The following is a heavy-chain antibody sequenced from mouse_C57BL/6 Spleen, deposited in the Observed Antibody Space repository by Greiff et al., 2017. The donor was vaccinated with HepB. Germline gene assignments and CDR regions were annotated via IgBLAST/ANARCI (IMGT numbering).Heavy chain of an antibody. Sequence: QVQLQQSGAELVKPGSSVKLSCKASGYTFTSYWMNWVKQRPIQGLEWIGNIDPSDSDTNYNHKFKNKATMTVDKSSSTAYMQLSSLTSEDSAVYDCARSGYRSNYFDYGGQGTTLTVSS. CDR2: IDPSDSDT. V-gene: IGHV1-52*01. CDR1: GYTFTSYW. D-gene: IGHD1-1*01. CDR3: ARSGYRSNYFDY. J-gene: IGHJ2*01.